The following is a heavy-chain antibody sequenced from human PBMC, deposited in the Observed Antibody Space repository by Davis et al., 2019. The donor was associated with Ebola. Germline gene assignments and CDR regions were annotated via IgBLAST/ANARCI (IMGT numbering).Heavy chain of an antibody. D-gene: IGHD4-17*01. Sequence: PGGSLRLSCAASGFTFDDYAMHWVRQAPGKGLEWVSGISWNSGSIGYADSVKGRFTISRDNAKNSLYLQMNSLRAEDTALYYCAKDSHYGSDYYYGMDVWGQGTTVTVSS. CDR3: AKDSHYGSDYYYGMDV. CDR2: ISWNSGSI. CDR1: GFTFDDYA. J-gene: IGHJ6*02. V-gene: IGHV3-9*01.